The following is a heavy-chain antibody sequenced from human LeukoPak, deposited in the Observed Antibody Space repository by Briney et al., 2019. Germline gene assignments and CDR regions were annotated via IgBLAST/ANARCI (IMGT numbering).Heavy chain of an antibody. D-gene: IGHD6-13*01. CDR1: GYTLTELS. CDR3: ATRIAAAGSPGPSFDY. J-gene: IGHJ4*02. Sequence: ASVKVSCRVSGYTLTELSMHWVRQAPGKGLEWMGGFDPEDGETIYAQKFQGRVTMTEDTSTDTAYMELSSPRSEDTAVYYCATRIAAAGSPGPSFDYWGQGTLVTVSS. V-gene: IGHV1-24*01. CDR2: FDPEDGET.